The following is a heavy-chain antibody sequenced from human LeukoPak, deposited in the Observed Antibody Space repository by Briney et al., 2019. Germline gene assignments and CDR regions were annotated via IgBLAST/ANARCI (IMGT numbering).Heavy chain of an antibody. V-gene: IGHV3-48*04. CDR2: TSSSSSTI. CDR1: GFTFSGYD. CDR3: ASLPDITMIVVVPDVFEI. J-gene: IGHJ3*02. D-gene: IGHD3-22*01. Sequence: GGSLRLSCAASGFTFSGYDMSWVRQAPGKGLEWVSYTSSSSSTIYYADSVKSRFTISRDNAKNSLYLQMNSLRAEDTAVYYCASLPDITMIVVVPDVFEIWGQGTMVTVSS.